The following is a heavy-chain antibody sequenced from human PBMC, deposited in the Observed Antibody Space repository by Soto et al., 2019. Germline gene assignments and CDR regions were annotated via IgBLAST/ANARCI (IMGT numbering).Heavy chain of an antibody. D-gene: IGHD2-15*01. V-gene: IGHV4-34*01. J-gene: IGHJ5*02. CDR2: INHSGST. CDR3: ARYCSGGSCYKYWFDP. Sequence: SETLSLTCAVYGGSFSGYYWSWIRQLPGKGLEWIGEINHSGSTNYNPSLKSRVTISVDTSKNQFSLKLSSVTAADTAAYYCARYCSGGSCYKYWFDPWGQGTLVTVSS. CDR1: GGSFSGYY.